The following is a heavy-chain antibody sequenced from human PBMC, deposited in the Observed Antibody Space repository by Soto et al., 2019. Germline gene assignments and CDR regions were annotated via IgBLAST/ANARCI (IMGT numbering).Heavy chain of an antibody. CDR1: GFTFSSYG. CDR2: ISYDGSNK. J-gene: IGHJ4*02. Sequence: GGSLRLSCAAAGFTFSSYGMHWVRQAPGKGLEWVAVISYDGSNKYYADSVKGRFTISRDNSKNTLYLQMNSLRAEDTAVYYCAKTDYDFWSGGSYYFDYWGQGTLVTVSS. D-gene: IGHD3-3*01. V-gene: IGHV3-30*18. CDR3: AKTDYDFWSGGSYYFDY.